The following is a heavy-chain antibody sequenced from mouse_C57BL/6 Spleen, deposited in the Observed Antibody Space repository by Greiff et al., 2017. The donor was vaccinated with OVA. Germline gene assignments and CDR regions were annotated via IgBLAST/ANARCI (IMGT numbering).Heavy chain of an antibody. CDR3: ARDYGNPWYYDV. Sequence: QVQLQQPGAELVKPGASVKLSCKASGYTFTSYWMQWVKQRPGQGLEWIGEIDPSDSYTNYNQKFKGKATLTVDTSSSTAYMQLSSLTSEDSAVDYCARDYGNPWYYDVWGTGTTVTVSS. D-gene: IGHD1-2*01. J-gene: IGHJ1*03. CDR1: GYTFTSYW. CDR2: IDPSDSYT. V-gene: IGHV1-50*01.